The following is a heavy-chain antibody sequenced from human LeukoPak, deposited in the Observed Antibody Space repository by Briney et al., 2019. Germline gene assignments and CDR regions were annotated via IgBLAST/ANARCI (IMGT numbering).Heavy chain of an antibody. Sequence: GASVKVSCKTSGYTFTSYGISWVRQAPGQGLEWMGWISAYNGNTNYAQKLQGRVTMTTDTSTSTAYMELRSLRSDDTAVYYCARDRGGLEPYYFDYWGQGTLVTVSS. V-gene: IGHV1-18*01. J-gene: IGHJ4*02. CDR2: ISAYNGNT. CDR3: ARDRGGLEPYYFDY. D-gene: IGHD1-1*01. CDR1: GYTFTSYG.